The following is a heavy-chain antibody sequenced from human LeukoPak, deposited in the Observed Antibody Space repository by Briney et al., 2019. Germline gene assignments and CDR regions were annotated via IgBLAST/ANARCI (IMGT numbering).Heavy chain of an antibody. CDR3: ARSMIGRRRYFDY. CDR1: VGSFSGYY. J-gene: IGHJ4*02. V-gene: IGHV4-34*01. Sequence: SETLSLTCAVYVGSFSGYYWSWIRQPPGKGLEWIGEINHRGSTNYNPSLKSRVTISVDTSKNQFSLKLSSVTAADTAVYYCARSMIGRRRYFDYWGQGTLVTVSS. D-gene: IGHD3-22*01. CDR2: INHRGST.